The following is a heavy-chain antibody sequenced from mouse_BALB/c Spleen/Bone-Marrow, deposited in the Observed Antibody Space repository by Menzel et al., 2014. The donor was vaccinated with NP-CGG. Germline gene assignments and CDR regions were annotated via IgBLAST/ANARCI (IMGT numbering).Heavy chain of an antibody. CDR2: INPSSGYT. CDR1: GYTFTSYT. CDR3: ARRYYGSTFDY. D-gene: IGHD1-1*01. V-gene: IGHV1-4*01. Sequence: QVQLKESGAELARPGASVKMSCKASGYTFTSYTMHWVKQRPGQGLEWIGYINPSSGYTNYNQKFKDKATLTADKSSSTAYMQLSSLTSEDSAIYYCARRYYGSTFDYWGQGTTLTVSS. J-gene: IGHJ2*01.